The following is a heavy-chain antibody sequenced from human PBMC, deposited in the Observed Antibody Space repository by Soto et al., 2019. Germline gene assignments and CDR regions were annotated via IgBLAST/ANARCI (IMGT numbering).Heavy chain of an antibody. J-gene: IGHJ4*02. CDR1: GASISSGDW. Sequence: QVQLQESGPGLVKPSWTLSLTCAVSGASISSGDWWAWVRQAPGKGLEWIGEIDHDGSTNYNPSLKSRVTMSVDKSKNQFSLELTSVTAADTAVFYCARIGIAVAGFDYWGQGTLVTVSS. V-gene: IGHV4-4*02. D-gene: IGHD6-19*01. CDR2: IDHDGST. CDR3: ARIGIAVAGFDY.